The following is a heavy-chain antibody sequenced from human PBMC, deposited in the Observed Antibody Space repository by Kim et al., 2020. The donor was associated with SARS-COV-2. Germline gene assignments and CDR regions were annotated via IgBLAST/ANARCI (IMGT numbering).Heavy chain of an antibody. CDR1: GFTFSSYA. D-gene: IGHD6-19*01. V-gene: IGHV3-23*01. CDR3: ATDPPVAGQRPLLFDY. CDR2: ISGSGGST. J-gene: IGHJ4*02. Sequence: GGSLRLSCAASGFTFSSYAMSWVRQAPGKGLEWVSAISGSGGSTYYADSVKGRFTISRDNSKNTLYLQMNSLRAEDTAVYYCATDPPVAGQRPLLFDYWGQGTLVTVSS.